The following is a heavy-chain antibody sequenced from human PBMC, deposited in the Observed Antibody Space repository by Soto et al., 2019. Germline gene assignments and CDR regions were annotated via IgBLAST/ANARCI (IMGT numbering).Heavy chain of an antibody. J-gene: IGHJ2*01. CDR3: AREIMPLTNDWYFDL. Sequence: QVQLQESGPGLVKPSETLSLTCTVSGGSISGGVHSWSWIRQPPGKGLEWIGHIFDSGSTYYNPSVKSRLTISVDTSKNQFSLRLGSVTAADTAVYYCAREIMPLTNDWYFDLWGRGTLVTVSS. CDR1: GGSISGGVHS. D-gene: IGHD2-8*01. V-gene: IGHV4-30-4*01. CDR2: IFDSGST.